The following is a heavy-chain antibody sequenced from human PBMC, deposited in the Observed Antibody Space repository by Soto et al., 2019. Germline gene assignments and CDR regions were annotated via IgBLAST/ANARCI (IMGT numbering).Heavy chain of an antibody. V-gene: IGHV1-69*06. CDR3: AKGSGYQYYFDY. J-gene: IGHJ4*02. CDR1: GGTFSSYA. D-gene: IGHD3-22*01. Sequence: ASVKVSCKASGGTFSSYAISWVRQAPGQGLEWMGGIIPIFGTANYAQKFQGRVTITADKSTSTAYMELSSLRSEDTAVYYCAKGSGYQYYFDYWGQGTLVTVSP. CDR2: IIPIFGTA.